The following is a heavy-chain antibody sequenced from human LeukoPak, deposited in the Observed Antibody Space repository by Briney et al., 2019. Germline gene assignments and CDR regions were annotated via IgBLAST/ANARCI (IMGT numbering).Heavy chain of an antibody. CDR1: GYTFTGYY. CDR3: ARDLGVATIRDYFDH. J-gene: IGHJ4*02. D-gene: IGHD5-12*01. Sequence: GASVKVSCKASGYTFTGYYMHWVRQAPGQGLEWRGWINPKSGGTNYAQKFQGRVTMTRDTSISTAYMELSSLRSDDTAVYYCARDLGVATIRDYFDHWGQGTLVTVSS. V-gene: IGHV1-2*02. CDR2: INPKSGGT.